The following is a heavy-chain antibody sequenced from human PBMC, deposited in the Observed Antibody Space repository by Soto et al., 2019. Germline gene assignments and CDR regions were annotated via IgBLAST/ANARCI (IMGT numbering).Heavy chain of an antibody. V-gene: IGHV3-23*01. J-gene: IGHJ4*02. D-gene: IGHD3-3*01. CDR3: AKDPTYYDFWSGYSPYYFDY. Sequence: PGGSLRLSCAASGFTFSSYAMSWVRQAPGEGLEWVSAISGSGGSTYYADSVKGRFTVSRDNSKNTLYLQMNSLRAEDTAVYYCAKDPTYYDFWSGYSPYYFDYWGQGTLVTVSS. CDR2: ISGSGGST. CDR1: GFTFSSYA.